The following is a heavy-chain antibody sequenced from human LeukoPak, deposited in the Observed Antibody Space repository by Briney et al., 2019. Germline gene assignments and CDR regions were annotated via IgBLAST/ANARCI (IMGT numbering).Heavy chain of an antibody. D-gene: IGHD2-2*01. CDR1: GFTFGAYA. V-gene: IGHV3-30*02. CDR3: AKGIYCSSTSCSEFYYYYYYMDV. Sequence: PGGSLRLSCAASGFTFGAYAMHWVRQAPGKGLEWVSFIRYDGSDKYSADSVRGRFTISRDNSKNTLYLQMNSLRAEDTAVYYCAKGIYCSSTSCSEFYYYYYYMDVWGKGTTVTVSS. J-gene: IGHJ6*03. CDR2: IRYDGSDK.